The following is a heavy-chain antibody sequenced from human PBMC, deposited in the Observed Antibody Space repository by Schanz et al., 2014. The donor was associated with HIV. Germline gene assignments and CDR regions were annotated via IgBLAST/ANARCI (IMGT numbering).Heavy chain of an antibody. V-gene: IGHV3-33*01. Sequence: QVQLVESGGGVVQPGRSLRLSCAVSGFTFSSYGMHWVRQAPGKGLEWVAVIGHEGNDIHYVDSVAGRFSISRDNSKNTLYLQLGSLRTEDTAVYYCARDLNVGRHFDHWGQGTLVTVSS. CDR3: ARDLNVGRHFDH. J-gene: IGHJ4*02. CDR1: GFTFSSYG. D-gene: IGHD1-26*01. CDR2: IGHEGNDI.